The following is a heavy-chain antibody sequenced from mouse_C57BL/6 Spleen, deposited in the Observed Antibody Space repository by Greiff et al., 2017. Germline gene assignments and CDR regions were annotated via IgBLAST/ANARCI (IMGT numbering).Heavy chain of an antibody. CDR2: IDPETGGT. D-gene: IGHD2-3*01. Sequence: VQLQQSGAELVRPGASVTLSCKASGYTFTDYEMHWVKQTPVHGLEWIGAIDPETGGTAYNQKFKGKAILTADKSSSTAYMELRSLTSEDSAVYYCTRGDGYSRYWYFDVGGTGTTVTVSS. V-gene: IGHV1-15*01. J-gene: IGHJ1*03. CDR3: TRGDGYSRYWYFDV. CDR1: GYTFTDYE.